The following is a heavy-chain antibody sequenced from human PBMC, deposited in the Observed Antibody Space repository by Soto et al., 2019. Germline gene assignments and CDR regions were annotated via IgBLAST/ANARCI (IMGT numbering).Heavy chain of an antibody. D-gene: IGHD1-1*01. V-gene: IGHV1-3*01. CDR1: GYAFTSYA. J-gene: IGHJ5*02. CDR2: INAGNGNT. Sequence: ASVKVSCKACGYAFTSYARHWVRQAPGQRLEWMGWINAGNGNTKYSQKFQGRVTITRDTSASTAYMELSSLRSEDTAVYYCARQTGTAIFDWFDPWGQGTLVTVSS. CDR3: ARQTGTAIFDWFDP.